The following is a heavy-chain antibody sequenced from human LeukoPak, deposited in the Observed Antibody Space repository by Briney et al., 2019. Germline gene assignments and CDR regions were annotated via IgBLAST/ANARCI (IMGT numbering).Heavy chain of an antibody. D-gene: IGHD6-6*01. J-gene: IGHJ4*02. CDR2: ISYDGSNK. V-gene: IGHV3-30-3*02. CDR3: AKNRPLDY. CDR1: GFTFSSYA. Sequence: GGSLRLSCAASGFTFSSYAMHWVRQAPGKGLEWVAVISYDGSNKDYADSVKGRFTISRDNSNNTLYLQMNSLRAEDTAVYYCAKNRPLDYWGQGTLVTVSS.